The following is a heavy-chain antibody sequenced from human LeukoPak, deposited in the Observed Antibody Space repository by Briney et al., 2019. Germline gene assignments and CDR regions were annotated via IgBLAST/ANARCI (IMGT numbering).Heavy chain of an antibody. Sequence: GESLKISCKGSGYSFTSYWIGWVRQMPGKGLEWMGIIYPGDSDTRYSPSFRGQVTISADKSTSTAYLQWSSLKASDTAMYYCARTYDSSGYYYHYCGQGTLVTVSS. CDR1: GYSFTSYW. J-gene: IGHJ4*02. V-gene: IGHV5-51*01. D-gene: IGHD3-22*01. CDR2: IYPGDSDT. CDR3: ARTYDSSGYYYHY.